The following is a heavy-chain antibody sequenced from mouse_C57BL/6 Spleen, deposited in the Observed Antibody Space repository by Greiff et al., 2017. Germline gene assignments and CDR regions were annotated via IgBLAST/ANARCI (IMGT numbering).Heavy chain of an antibody. D-gene: IGHD5-1*01. J-gene: IGHJ3*01. CDR3: ERSKYLAWFDY. CDR1: GYAFSSSW. CDR2: IYPGDGDT. Sequence: VQLQQSGPELVKPGASVKISCKASGYAFSSSWMNWVKQRPGKGLEWIGRIYPGDGDTNYNGKFKGKATLTADKSSRTDYMQLRSLTSEDSAVYFCERSKYLAWFDYWGQGTMVTV. V-gene: IGHV1-82*01.